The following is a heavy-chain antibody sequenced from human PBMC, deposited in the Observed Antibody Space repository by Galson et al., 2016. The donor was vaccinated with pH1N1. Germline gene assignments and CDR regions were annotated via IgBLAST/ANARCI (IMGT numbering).Heavy chain of an antibody. CDR2: IAYDGKTI. CDR1: GFTFSSYG. D-gene: IGHD3-22*01. V-gene: IGHV3-30*03. CDR3: ARMKPDYYDSSGFLDY. J-gene: IGHJ4*02. Sequence: LRLSCAGSGFTFSSYGMHWVRQAPGKGLEWVALIAYDGKTIYYTDSVKGRFAISRDNSKNTLYLQMDSLRAEDTAVYYCARMKPDYYDSSGFLDYWGLGTLVTVSS.